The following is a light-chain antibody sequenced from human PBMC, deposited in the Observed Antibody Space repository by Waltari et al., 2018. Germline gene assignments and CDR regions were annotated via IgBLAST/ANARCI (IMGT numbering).Light chain of an antibody. CDR2: AAY. V-gene: IGKV1-12*01. CDR1: QGIDNW. Sequence: DIQMTQSPSSVSASIGDRVTITRRASQGIDNWLAWYQQKPGKALKRLISAAYNLHSGGPSRFSVSRSETEFTLTINNLQPEDFATYFCQQAKSFPITFGQGTQLEIK. CDR3: QQAKSFPIT. J-gene: IGKJ5*01.